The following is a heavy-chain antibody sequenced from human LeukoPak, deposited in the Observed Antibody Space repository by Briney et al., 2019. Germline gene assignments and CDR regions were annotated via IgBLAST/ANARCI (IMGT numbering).Heavy chain of an antibody. CDR3: ARGTTDDSSGYPFGAFDI. CDR1: GFTFSSYA. CDR2: ISYDGSNK. Sequence: PGGSLRLSCAASGFTFSSYAMHWVRQAPGKGLEWVAVISYDGSNKYYADSVKGRFTISRDNSKNTLYLQMNSLRAEDTAVYYCARGTTDDSSGYPFGAFDIWGQGTMVTVSS. J-gene: IGHJ3*02. D-gene: IGHD3-22*01. V-gene: IGHV3-30*04.